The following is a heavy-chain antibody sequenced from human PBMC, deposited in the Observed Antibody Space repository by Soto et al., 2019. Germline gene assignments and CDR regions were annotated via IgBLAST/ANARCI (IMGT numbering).Heavy chain of an antibody. CDR1: GFTFDDYA. CDR2: ISWNSGSI. Sequence: GGSLRLSCAASGFTFDDYAMHWVRQAPGKGLEWVSGISWNSGSIGYVDSVKGRFTISRDNAKNSLYLQMNSLRAEDTALYYCAKDFEYYGSGSYFDYWGQGTLVTVSS. D-gene: IGHD3-10*01. V-gene: IGHV3-9*01. J-gene: IGHJ4*02. CDR3: AKDFEYYGSGSYFDY.